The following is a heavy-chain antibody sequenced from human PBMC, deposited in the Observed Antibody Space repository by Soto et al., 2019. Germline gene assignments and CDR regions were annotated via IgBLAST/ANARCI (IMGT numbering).Heavy chain of an antibody. Sequence: SETLSLTCTVSGGSISSGDYYWSWIRQPPGKGLEWIGYIYYSGSTYYNPSLKSRVTISVDTSKNQFSLKLSSVTAADTAVYYCARDKRYYYDSSGYYSTFFDYWGQGTLVTVSS. V-gene: IGHV4-30-4*01. J-gene: IGHJ4*02. CDR1: GGSISSGDYY. D-gene: IGHD3-22*01. CDR2: IYYSGST. CDR3: ARDKRYYYDSSGYYSTFFDY.